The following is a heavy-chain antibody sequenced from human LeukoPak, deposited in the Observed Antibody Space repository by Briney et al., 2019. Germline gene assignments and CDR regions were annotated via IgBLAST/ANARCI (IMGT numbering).Heavy chain of an antibody. D-gene: IGHD2-8*01. V-gene: IGHV5-51*01. CDR3: ARHGHCTNGVCYSNYYYHMDV. Sequence: GESLKISCKGSGYRFNNYWIGWVRQMPGKGLEWMGIIYPDDSDTRYSPSFEGQITISVDKSISTAYLQWSSLKASDTAVYYCARHGHCTNGVCYSNYYYHMDVWGKGTTVTVSS. CDR2: IYPDDSDT. J-gene: IGHJ6*03. CDR1: GYRFNNYW.